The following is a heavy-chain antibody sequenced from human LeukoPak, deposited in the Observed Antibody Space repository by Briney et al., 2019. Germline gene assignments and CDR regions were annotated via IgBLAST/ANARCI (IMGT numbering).Heavy chain of an antibody. J-gene: IGHJ4*02. D-gene: IGHD3-22*01. CDR3: AKQAYDSPRTDFDY. Sequence: GGSLRLSCAASGLTFSRYAMSWVRQAPGKGLEWVSGVSTSGGSTYYADSVKGRFTISRDNSKNTLHLQMNSLRAEDTAIYYCAKQAYDSPRTDFDYWGQGTLVPGSS. V-gene: IGHV3-23*01. CDR2: VSTSGGST. CDR1: GLTFSRYA.